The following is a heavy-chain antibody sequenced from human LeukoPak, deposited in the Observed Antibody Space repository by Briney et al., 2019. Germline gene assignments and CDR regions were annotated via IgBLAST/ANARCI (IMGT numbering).Heavy chain of an antibody. CDR3: AKAKMVAADGYQYYYGMDV. CDR1: GFIFSNYG. Sequence: GGSLRLSCAASGFIFSNYGMHWVRQAPGKGLEWVAVTSYDGSNKHYADSVKGRFIISGDTAKNTLYLQMSSLRVEDTAVYYCAKAKMVAADGYQYYYGMDVWGKGTTVTVSS. D-gene: IGHD2-15*01. CDR2: TSYDGSNK. V-gene: IGHV3-30*18. J-gene: IGHJ6*04.